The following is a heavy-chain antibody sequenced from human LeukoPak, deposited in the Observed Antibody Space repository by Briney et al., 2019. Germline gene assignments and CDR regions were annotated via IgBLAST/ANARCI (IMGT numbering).Heavy chain of an antibody. Sequence: GGSLRLSCAASGFTFSSYAMHWVRQAPAKGLEWVAVIAYDGSNKYYADSVKGRFTISRDNSKNTLYLQMNSLRAEDTALYYWARDMGYCCGSGSFDYWGQGTLVTVSS. CDR2: IAYDGSNK. CDR1: GFTFSSYA. D-gene: IGHD3-10*01. V-gene: IGHV3-30*04. CDR3: ARDMGYCCGSGSFDY. J-gene: IGHJ4*02.